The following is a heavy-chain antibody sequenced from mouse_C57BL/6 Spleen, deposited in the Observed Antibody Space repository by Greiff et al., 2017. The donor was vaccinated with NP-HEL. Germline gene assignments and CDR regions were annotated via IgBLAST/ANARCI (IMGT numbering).Heavy chain of an antibody. CDR2: ISYDGSN. J-gene: IGHJ4*01. Sequence: VQLKESGPGLVKPSQSLSLTCSVTGYSITSGYYWNWIRQFPGNKLGWMGYISYDGSNNYNPSLKNRISITRDTSKNQFFLKLNSVTTEDTATYYCARAGSSPYYAMDYWGQGTSVTVSS. V-gene: IGHV3-6*01. CDR1: GYSITSGYY. CDR3: ARAGSSPYYAMDY. D-gene: IGHD1-1*01.